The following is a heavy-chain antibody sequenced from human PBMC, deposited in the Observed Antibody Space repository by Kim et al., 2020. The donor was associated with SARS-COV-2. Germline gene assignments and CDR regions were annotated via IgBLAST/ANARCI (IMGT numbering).Heavy chain of an antibody. D-gene: IGHD3-3*01. Sequence: SETLSLTCAVYGGSFSGYYWSWIRQPPGKGLEWIGEINHSGSTNYNPSLKSRVTISVDTSKNQFSLKLSSVTAADTAVYYCARRRITIFGVVIDLDYWG. CDR2: INHSGST. J-gene: IGHJ4*01. CDR3: ARRRITIFGVVIDLDY. V-gene: IGHV4-34*01. CDR1: GGSFSGYY.